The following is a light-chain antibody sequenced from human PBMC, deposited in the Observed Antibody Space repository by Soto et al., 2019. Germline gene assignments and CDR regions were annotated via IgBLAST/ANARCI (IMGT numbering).Light chain of an antibody. CDR2: GAS. V-gene: IGKV3-15*01. CDR3: QQYDNWPSVT. J-gene: IGKJ4*01. CDR1: QSVDIN. Sequence: MTRSPSSRSSSVLYIFTITCQSSQSVDINLAWYQQKPGQAPRLLIYGASARATGIPATFSGSGSGTEFTLTISSLQSEDFAIYYCQQYDNWPSVTFGGGTKVDIK.